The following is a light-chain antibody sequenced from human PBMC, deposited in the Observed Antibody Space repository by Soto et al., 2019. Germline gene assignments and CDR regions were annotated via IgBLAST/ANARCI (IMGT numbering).Light chain of an antibody. CDR2: AAS. J-gene: IGKJ3*01. V-gene: IGKV1-27*01. CDR3: QRYNNGPPVT. Sequence: DIPMTQSPSSLSASVGDRVTITCRASQDINNYLAWYQQKPGKPPKLLIYAASTLQSGVPSRFSGGGSGTDFTHTINSLQPEDVATYYCQRYNNGPPVTFGPGTKV. CDR1: QDINNY.